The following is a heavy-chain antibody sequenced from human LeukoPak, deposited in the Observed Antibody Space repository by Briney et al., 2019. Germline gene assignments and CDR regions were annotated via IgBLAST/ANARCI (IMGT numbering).Heavy chain of an antibody. CDR2: IYPGDSDT. Sequence: GESLQISCKGSGFTFTNYWIGWVRQMPGKGLEWMGIIYPGDSDTRYSPSFQGQVTISADKSLNTAYLQWSSLKTSDTALYYCARQPTTVTPIDFWGQGTLVTVSS. D-gene: IGHD4-17*01. CDR1: GFTFTNYW. V-gene: IGHV5-51*01. CDR3: ARQPTTVTPIDF. J-gene: IGHJ4*02.